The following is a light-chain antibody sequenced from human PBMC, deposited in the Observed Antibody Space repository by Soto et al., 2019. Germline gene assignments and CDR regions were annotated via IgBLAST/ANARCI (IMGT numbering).Light chain of an antibody. CDR2: GAS. Sequence: IVFTQSPCTLSLSTGERATLSCRASQSVSSSYLAWYQQKPGQAPRLLIYGASSRATGIPSRFSGSGSGTEFTLTISSLQPDDFATYYCQQYNSYSYTFGQGTKVDIK. CDR3: QQYNSYSYT. V-gene: IGKV3-20*01. CDR1: QSVSSSY. J-gene: IGKJ2*01.